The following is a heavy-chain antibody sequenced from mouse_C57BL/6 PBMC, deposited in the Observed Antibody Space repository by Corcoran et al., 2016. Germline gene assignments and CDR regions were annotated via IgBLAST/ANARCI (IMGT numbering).Heavy chain of an antibody. J-gene: IGHJ3*01. CDR3: ARSVYYYGSSYEGFAY. CDR1: GYTFTTYG. D-gene: IGHD1-1*01. V-gene: IGHV9-3*01. Sequence: QIQLVQSGPELKKPGETVKISCKASGYTFTTYGMSWVKQAPGRGLKWMGWINTYSGVPTYADDFKGRFAFSLETSASTAYLQINNLKNEDTATYFCARSVYYYGSSYEGFAYWGQGTLVTVSA. CDR2: INTYSGVP.